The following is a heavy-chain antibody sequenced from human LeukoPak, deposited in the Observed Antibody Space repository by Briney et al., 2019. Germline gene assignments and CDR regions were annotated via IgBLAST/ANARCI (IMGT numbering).Heavy chain of an antibody. V-gene: IGHV4-4*07. D-gene: IGHD4-17*01. J-gene: IGHJ2*01. Sequence: PSETLSLTCSVSGGSISSYYWSWIRQPAGRRLEWIGRMYTSGSTNYNPSLKSRVTMSLDTSKNQFSLELTSVTAADTAVYYCARVGGTVTHSWYFDLWGRGTLVTVSS. CDR1: GGSISSYY. CDR2: MYTSGST. CDR3: ARVGGTVTHSWYFDL.